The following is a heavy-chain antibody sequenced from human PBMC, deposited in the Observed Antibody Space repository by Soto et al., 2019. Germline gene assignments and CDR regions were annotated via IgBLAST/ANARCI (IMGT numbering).Heavy chain of an antibody. J-gene: IGHJ4*02. D-gene: IGHD6-13*01. Sequence: SETLSLTCSVSGGSMNCYYWSWIRQTPGQGLEWLGFIYFSGSTRYNPSLMSRLTISLDKSKRQFSMSLSSVTAADTAVYYCARSVATPGTNIDFWGQGTLVTVSS. CDR2: IYFSGST. CDR1: GGSMNCYY. CDR3: ARSVATPGTNIDF. V-gene: IGHV4-4*09.